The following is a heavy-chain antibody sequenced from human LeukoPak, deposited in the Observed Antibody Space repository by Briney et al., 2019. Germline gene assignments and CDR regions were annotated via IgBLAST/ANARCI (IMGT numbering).Heavy chain of an antibody. V-gene: IGHV3-7*01. D-gene: IGHD5-18*01. CDR2: IKYDGSDK. CDR1: GFTFSSYW. Sequence: GGSLRLSCEASGFTFSSYWMTWVRQAPGKGLEWLANIKYDGSDKYYAASVKGRFTISRDNARNSLYLQMNSLRAEDTAVYYCGTSLDAAINTGGQGILVAVSS. CDR3: GTSLDAAINT. J-gene: IGHJ4*02.